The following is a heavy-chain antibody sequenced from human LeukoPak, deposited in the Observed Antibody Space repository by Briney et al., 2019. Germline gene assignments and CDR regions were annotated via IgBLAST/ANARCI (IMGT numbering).Heavy chain of an antibody. J-gene: IGHJ4*02. CDR1: VYTFTSYY. D-gene: IGHD7-27*01. CDR2: FNPGGGST. V-gene: IGHV1-46*01. Sequence: ASVKVSCKASVYTFTSYYIHWVRQAPGQGLEWMGIFNPGGGSTSYAQKLQGRITMTSDTTTSTGYMELSSLRSEDTTVYYCARELSGGSFDYWGQGALVTVSS. CDR3: ARELSGGSFDY.